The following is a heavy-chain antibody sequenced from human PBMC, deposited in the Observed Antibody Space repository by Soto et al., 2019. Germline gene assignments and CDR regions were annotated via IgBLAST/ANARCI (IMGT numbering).Heavy chain of an antibody. D-gene: IGHD4-17*01. V-gene: IGHV4-30-4*01. CDR2: IYDSGST. CDR3: VSDDIPVTTGGYYDL. Sequence: ASETLSLTCTVSGGSISGGVGGLYYWSWIRQPPGKGLEWIGYIYDSGSTYYNPSLKSRVTISVDTSKNQFSLRLSSVTAADTAVYYCVSDDIPVTTGGYYDLRGRRTLVPVSS. J-gene: IGHJ2*01. CDR1: GGSISGGVGGLYY.